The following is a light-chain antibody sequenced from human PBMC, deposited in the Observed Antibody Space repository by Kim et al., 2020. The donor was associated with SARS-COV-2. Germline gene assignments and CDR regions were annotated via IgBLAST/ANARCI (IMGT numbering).Light chain of an antibody. CDR1: KLGDKY. CDR3: QAWDSGTVV. V-gene: IGLV3-1*01. CDR2: QDS. J-gene: IGLJ2*01. Sequence: SYELTQPPSVSVSPGQTASITCSGDKLGDKYASWYQQTPGQSPVLVIYQDSKRPSGIPERFSGSNSGNTATLTISGTQAMDEADYYCQAWDSGTVVFGGG.